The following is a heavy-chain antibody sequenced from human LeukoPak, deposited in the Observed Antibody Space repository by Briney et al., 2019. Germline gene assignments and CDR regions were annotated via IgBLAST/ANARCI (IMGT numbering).Heavy chain of an antibody. Sequence: GGSLRLSRAASGFTLNRYSMNWVRQAPGKGLEWVSSISGNSINIYYADAVKGRFTISRDNANNSLYLQMNSLSAEDTGVYFCARGYDFWSGDYPSGWGQGTMVTVSS. CDR3: ARGYDFWSGDYPSG. CDR2: ISGNSINI. CDR1: GFTLNRYS. J-gene: IGHJ3*01. V-gene: IGHV3-21*04. D-gene: IGHD3-3*01.